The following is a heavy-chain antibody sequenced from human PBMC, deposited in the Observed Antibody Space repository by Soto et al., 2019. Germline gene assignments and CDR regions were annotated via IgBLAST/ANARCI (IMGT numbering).Heavy chain of an antibody. CDR3: VKATLPTAIKFGVDS. D-gene: IGHD2-2*01. CDR2: ISHDGNQK. Sequence: GGSLRLSCAASGFTFSSYGMHWVRQTPDKGLEWVAVISHDGNQKYYADFAKGRFTISRDNARNTLHLQMNSLRPEDTAFFYCVKATLPTAIKFGVDSWGQGXLVTVSS. J-gene: IGHJ5*01. CDR1: GFTFSSYG. V-gene: IGHV3-30*18.